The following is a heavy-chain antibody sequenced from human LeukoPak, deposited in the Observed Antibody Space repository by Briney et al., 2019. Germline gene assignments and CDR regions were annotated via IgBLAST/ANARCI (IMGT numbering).Heavy chain of an antibody. V-gene: IGHV3-7*01. CDR2: IKPDGSDK. CDR3: VRGGRSLDY. J-gene: IGHJ4*02. Sequence: GGSLRLSCVASGFTFSAVWMSWVRQAPGKGLEWVDNIKPDGSDKTYVDSVKGRFTISRDNAKNSVFLQLGSLRPEDTAVYYCVRGGRSLDYWGQGTLVTVSS. CDR1: GFTFSAVW. D-gene: IGHD2-15*01.